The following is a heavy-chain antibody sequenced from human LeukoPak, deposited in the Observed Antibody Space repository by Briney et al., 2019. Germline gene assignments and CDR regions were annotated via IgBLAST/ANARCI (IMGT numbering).Heavy chain of an antibody. CDR1: GGSISSYY. D-gene: IGHD4-17*01. CDR3: ARGGTVTPYYYYYYMDV. V-gene: IGHV4-59*01. Sequence: SETLSLTCTVSGGSISSYYWSWIRQPPGKGLEWIGYIYYSGSTNYNPSLKSRVTISVDTSKNQFSLKLSSVTAADTAVYYCARGGTVTPYYYYYYMDVWGKGTTVTISS. CDR2: IYYSGST. J-gene: IGHJ6*03.